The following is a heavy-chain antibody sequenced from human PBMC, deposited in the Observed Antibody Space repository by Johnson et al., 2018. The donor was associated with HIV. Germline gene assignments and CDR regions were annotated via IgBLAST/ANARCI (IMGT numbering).Heavy chain of an antibody. D-gene: IGHD6-19*01. CDR2: IKQDGSEK. J-gene: IGHJ3*02. CDR3: SRDAVISSGFYCDSHAFDM. Sequence: VQLVESGGGLVQPGGSLRLSCAASGFTFSSYWMSWVRQAPGKGLAWVANIKQDGSEKYYVDSVKGRFTLSRDNSKNPLYLQMNSLRAEDTAVYYCSRDAVISSGFYCDSHAFDMWGQGAMITVSS. V-gene: IGHV3-7*05. CDR1: GFTFSSYW.